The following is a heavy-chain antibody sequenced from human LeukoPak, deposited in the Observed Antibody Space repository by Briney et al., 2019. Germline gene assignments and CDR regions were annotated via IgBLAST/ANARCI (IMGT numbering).Heavy chain of an antibody. CDR3: ARDQKGYYYYYXDV. J-gene: IGHJ6*03. Sequence: ASVKVSCKASGYTFTGYYMHWVRQAPGQGLEWMGRINPNSGGTNYAQKFQGRVTMTRDTSISTAYMELSRLRSDDTAVYYCARDQKGYYYYYXDVXGKGXXVTV. V-gene: IGHV1-2*06. CDR1: GYTFTGYY. CDR2: INPNSGGT.